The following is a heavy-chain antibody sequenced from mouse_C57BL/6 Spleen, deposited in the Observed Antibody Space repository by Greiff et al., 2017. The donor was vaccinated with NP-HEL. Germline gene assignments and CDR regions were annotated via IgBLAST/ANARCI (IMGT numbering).Heavy chain of an antibody. CDR2: IDPSDSYT. D-gene: IGHD3-1*01. V-gene: IGHV1-50*01. J-gene: IGHJ2*01. CDR1: GYTFTSYW. Sequence: QVQLQQSGAELVKPGASVKLSCKASGYTFTSYWMQWVKQRPGQGLEWIGEIDPSDSYTNYNQKFKGKATLTVDTSSSTAYMQLSSLTSEDSAVYYCARSGDGYFDYWGQGTTLTVSS. CDR3: ARSGDGYFDY.